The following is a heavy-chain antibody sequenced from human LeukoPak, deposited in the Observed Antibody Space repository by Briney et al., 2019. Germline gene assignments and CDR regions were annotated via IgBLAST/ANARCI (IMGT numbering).Heavy chain of an antibody. D-gene: IGHD2-2*01. CDR1: GFTLSSYA. J-gene: IGHJ4*02. Sequence: SGGSLRLSCAASGFTLSSYAMHWVRQAPGKGLEWVAVISYDGSNKYYADSVKGRFAISRDNSKNTLYVQMNSLRAEDTAVYYCARDYLSLGTTSCCVYWGQGTLVTVSS. CDR2: ISYDGSNK. V-gene: IGHV3-30*09. CDR3: ARDYLSLGTTSCCVY.